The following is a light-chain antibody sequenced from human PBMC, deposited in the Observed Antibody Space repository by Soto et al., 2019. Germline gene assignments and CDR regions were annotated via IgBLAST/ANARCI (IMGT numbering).Light chain of an antibody. CDR3: QQYGSSPIT. Sequence: EIVLTQSPATLSLSPGERATLSCRASQSVSSYLAWYQQKPGQAPRLLNYGASSRATGIPDRFSGSGSGTDFTLTISRLEPEDFAVYYCQQYGSSPITFGQGTRLEIK. CDR2: GAS. V-gene: IGKV3-20*01. CDR1: QSVSSY. J-gene: IGKJ5*01.